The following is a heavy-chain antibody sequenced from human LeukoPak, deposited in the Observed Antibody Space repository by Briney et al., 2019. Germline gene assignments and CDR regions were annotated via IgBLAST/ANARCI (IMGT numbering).Heavy chain of an antibody. Sequence: GGSLRLSCVASGFTFSSYSMNWVRQAPGKGLEWVSYISSSSSTIYYADSVRGRFTISRDNAKNSLYLQMNSLRAEDTAVYYCARVQGGFDYWGQGTLVTVSS. J-gene: IGHJ4*02. CDR3: ARVQGGFDY. V-gene: IGHV3-48*01. CDR1: GFTFSSYS. D-gene: IGHD1-1*01. CDR2: ISSSSSTI.